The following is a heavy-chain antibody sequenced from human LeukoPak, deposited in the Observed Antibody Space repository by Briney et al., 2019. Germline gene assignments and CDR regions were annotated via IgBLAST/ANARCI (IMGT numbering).Heavy chain of an antibody. D-gene: IGHD5-18*01. CDR1: GFTFATYV. CDR2: VSSSSTYI. J-gene: IGHJ4*02. V-gene: IGHV3-21*01. Sequence: GGSLRLSCAASGFTFATYVMTWVRQAPGKGLEWVSSVSSSSTYIYYADSVKGRFTISRDNAKNSLYLQMNSLRAEDTAVYYCAREPTAMILWGQGTLVTVSS. CDR3: AREPTAMIL.